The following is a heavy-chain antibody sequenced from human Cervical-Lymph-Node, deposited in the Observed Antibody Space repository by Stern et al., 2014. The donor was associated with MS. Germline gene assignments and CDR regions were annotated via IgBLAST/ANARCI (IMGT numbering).Heavy chain of an antibody. CDR1: GFTFRNYA. J-gene: IGHJ4*02. Sequence: EVQLVESGGGLVQPGGSLRLSCVASGFTFRNYAMTWVRQAPAKWLECVSSSGVSGGNTYYAGSAKGRFSISRDNSKNTLYLQISSLRAEDTAVYYCAKDGRQWPVPLYFDYWGQGTLVTVSS. V-gene: IGHV3-23*04. CDR3: AKDGRQWPVPLYFDY. D-gene: IGHD6-19*01. CDR2: SGVSGGNT.